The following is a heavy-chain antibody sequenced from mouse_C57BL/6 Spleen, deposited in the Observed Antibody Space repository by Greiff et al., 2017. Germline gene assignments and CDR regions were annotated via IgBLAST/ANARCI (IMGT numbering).Heavy chain of an antibody. J-gene: IGHJ3*01. V-gene: IGHV5-17*01. CDR1: GFTFSAYA. D-gene: IGHD2-2*01. CDR3: AGLLVTTSWFAY. Sequence: DVKLVESGGGLVKPGGSLKLSCAASGFTFSAYAMHWVRQAPEKGLEWVAYISSGSSTIYYSDTVTGRFTISRDNAKNSVFLQMTSLRSEDTAMYYCAGLLVTTSWFAYWGQGTLVTVSA. CDR2: ISSGSSTI.